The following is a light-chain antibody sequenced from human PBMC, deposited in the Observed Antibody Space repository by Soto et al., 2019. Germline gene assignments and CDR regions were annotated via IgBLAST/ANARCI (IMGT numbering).Light chain of an antibody. V-gene: IGKV1-39*01. CDR3: QQSYSTPIT. CDR2: AAS. J-gene: IGKJ5*01. CDR1: QDISNF. Sequence: DIEMTQSPSSLSASVGDSGAITCRASQDISNFLNWYQQKPGKAPKVLIYAASNLQSGVPSRFSGSGSGTDFTLTISSLQPEDFATYYCQQSYSTPITFGQGTRLEIK.